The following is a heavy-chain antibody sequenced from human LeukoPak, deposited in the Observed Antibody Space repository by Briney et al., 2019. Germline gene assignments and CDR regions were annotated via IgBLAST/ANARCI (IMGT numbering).Heavy chain of an antibody. D-gene: IGHD6-13*01. CDR2: IYYSGST. Sequence: PSETLSLTCTVSGGSISSSSYYWGWIRQPPGKGLEWIGSIYYSGSTYYNPSLKSRVTISVDTSKNQFSLKLSSVTAADTAVYYCARREISSSWDYWGQGTLVTVSS. CDR3: ARREISSSWDY. J-gene: IGHJ4*02. CDR1: GGSISSSSYY. V-gene: IGHV4-39*01.